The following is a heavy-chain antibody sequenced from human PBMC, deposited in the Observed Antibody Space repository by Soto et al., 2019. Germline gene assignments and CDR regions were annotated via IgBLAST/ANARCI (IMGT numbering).Heavy chain of an antibody. CDR2: IYWDYDK. Sequence: QITLKESAPTLVKPSQTLTLTCTFSGFSLSTSGVGVGWIRQPPGKALEWLALIYWDYDKRYSQCLKSRLTIPKDTSKIRVVLTLTNVDPVDTATHYRAHMRDTMIVGAGHFHHWGQGTLVTVSS. D-gene: IGHD3-22*01. CDR1: GFSLSTSGVG. V-gene: IGHV2-5*02. J-gene: IGHJ1*01. CDR3: AHMRDTMIVGAGHFHH.